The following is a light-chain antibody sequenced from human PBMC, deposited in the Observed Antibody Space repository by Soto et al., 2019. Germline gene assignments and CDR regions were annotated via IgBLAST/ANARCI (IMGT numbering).Light chain of an antibody. Sequence: QTVVTQPPSVSGAPGQRVTISCTGSSSNIGAGYDVHWYQQLPGTAPKLLIYANSNRPSGVPDRFSGSKSGTSASLAITGLQSEDEADYYCQSYDSSLSVLYVFGTGTKVTVL. CDR1: SSNIGAGYD. V-gene: IGLV1-40*01. J-gene: IGLJ1*01. CDR3: QSYDSSLSVLYV. CDR2: ANS.